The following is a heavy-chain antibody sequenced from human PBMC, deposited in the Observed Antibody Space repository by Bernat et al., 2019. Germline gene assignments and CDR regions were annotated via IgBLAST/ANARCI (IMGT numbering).Heavy chain of an antibody. J-gene: IGHJ2*01. V-gene: IGHV1-69*06. CDR3: ARDKTGYSSSWYGTGWYFDL. CDR2: IIPIFGTA. CDR1: GGTFSSYA. Sequence: QVQLVQSGAEVKKPGSSVKVSCKASGGTFSSYAISWVRQAPGQGLEWMGWIIPIFGTANYAQKFQGRVTITADKSTSAAYMELSSLRSEDTAVYYCARDKTGYSSSWYGTGWYFDLWGRGTLVTVSS. D-gene: IGHD6-13*01.